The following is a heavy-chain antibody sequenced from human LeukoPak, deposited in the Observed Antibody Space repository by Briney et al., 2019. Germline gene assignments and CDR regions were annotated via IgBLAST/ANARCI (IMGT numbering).Heavy chain of an antibody. D-gene: IGHD3-16*01. CDR3: ARDNVWGFDY. J-gene: IGHJ4*02. CDR1: DGSISSGRYY. V-gene: IGHV3-74*01. Sequence: ETLSLTCTVSDGSISSGRYYWGWVRQAPGKGLVWVARIYSDGYSDGSSTIYADSVRGRFTISRDNAKNTLYLQMNSLRAEDTAVYYCARDNVWGFDYWGQGALVTVSS. CDR2: IYSDGYSDGSST.